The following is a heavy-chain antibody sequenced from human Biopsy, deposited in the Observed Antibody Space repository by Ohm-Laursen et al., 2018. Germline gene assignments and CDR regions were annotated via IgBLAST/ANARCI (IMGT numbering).Heavy chain of an antibody. V-gene: IGHV3-11*01. J-gene: IGHJ6*02. D-gene: IGHD4-23*01. CDR1: GFSFSDYH. CDR2: ISGGGTI. CDR3: ARDTRWSPYSMDV. Sequence: SLRLSCAASGFSFSDYHMRWIRQAPGRGLEGVSYISGGGTIYYGDSMKGRVTISRDNAKNSLYLQMHSLRAEDTAVYYCARDTRWSPYSMDVWGQGTMVTVSS.